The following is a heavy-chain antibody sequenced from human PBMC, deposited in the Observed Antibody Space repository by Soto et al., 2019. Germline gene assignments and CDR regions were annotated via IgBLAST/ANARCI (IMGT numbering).Heavy chain of an antibody. CDR1: GGSISSSDDY. J-gene: IGHJ6*02. Sequence: QVQLQESGPGLVKPSQTLSLTCTVSGGSISSSDDYWSWIRQHPGKGLEWIGYIYYSGSTYYNPSLKRRVTISVDTSKNQFSLKLSSVTAADTAVYYCARENVETAMSRAYYYAMDVWGQGTTVTVSS. V-gene: IGHV4-31*03. CDR3: ARENVETAMSRAYYYAMDV. D-gene: IGHD5-18*01. CDR2: IYYSGST.